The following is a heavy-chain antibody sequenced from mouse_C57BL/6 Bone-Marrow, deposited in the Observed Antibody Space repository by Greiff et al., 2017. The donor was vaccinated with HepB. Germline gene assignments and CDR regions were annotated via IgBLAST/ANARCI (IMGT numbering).Heavy chain of an antibody. V-gene: IGHV1-74*01. CDR3: ARKGNYDGYYDYAMDY. J-gene: IGHJ4*01. CDR1: GYTFTSYW. Sequence: QVQLQQPGAELVKPGASVKVSCKASGYTFTSYWMHWVKQRPGQGLEWIGRIHPSDSDTNYNQKFKGKATLTVDTSSSTAYMQLSSLTSEDSAVYYCARKGNYDGYYDYAMDYWGQGTSVTVSS. CDR2: IHPSDSDT. D-gene: IGHD2-3*01.